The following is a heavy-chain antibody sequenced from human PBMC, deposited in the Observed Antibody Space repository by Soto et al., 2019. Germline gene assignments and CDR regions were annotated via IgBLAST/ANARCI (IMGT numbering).Heavy chain of an antibody. CDR1: GFTFSNYG. CDR3: ASDVKAAGPYYFDY. J-gene: IGHJ4*02. D-gene: IGHD6-13*01. V-gene: IGHV3-33*01. CDR2: IWYDGSNK. Sequence: QVQLVESGGGVVQPGRSLRLSCAASGFTFSNYGMHWVRQAPGKGLEWVAAIWYDGSNKYYADSVKGRFTISRDNSKNPVYLQMNSLRDEDTAVYYCASDVKAAGPYYFDYWGQGTLVTVSS.